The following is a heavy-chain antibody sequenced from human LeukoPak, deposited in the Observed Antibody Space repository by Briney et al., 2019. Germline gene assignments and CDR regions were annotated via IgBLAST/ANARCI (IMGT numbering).Heavy chain of an antibody. CDR1: DFTIAHTW. CDR2: INADGSLR. D-gene: IGHD5-24*01. J-gene: IGHJ3*02. V-gene: IGHV3-74*01. Sequence: GGSLRLSCVASDFTIAHTWVDWVRQDPREGLVWVSSINADGSLRNYAESVKGRFTISRDTAKSTVCLQMNSLRVDDTAMYYCARSRDGTLDIWGQGAMVTVSS. CDR3: ARSRDGTLDI.